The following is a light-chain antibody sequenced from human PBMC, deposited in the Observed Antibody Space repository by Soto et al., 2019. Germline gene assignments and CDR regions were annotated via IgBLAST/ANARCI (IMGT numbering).Light chain of an antibody. J-gene: IGLJ1*01. V-gene: IGLV1-40*01. CDR1: SSNIGAGYD. CDR3: QSYDSSLRGYV. CDR2: GNS. Sequence: QSVLTQPPSVSQAPGQRVTISCPGNSSNIGAGYDIHWYQQLPGTAPKLLIYGNSNRPSGVPDRFSGSKSGTSASLAIYGLQAEDEADYYCQSYDSSLRGYVFGTGTKVTVL.